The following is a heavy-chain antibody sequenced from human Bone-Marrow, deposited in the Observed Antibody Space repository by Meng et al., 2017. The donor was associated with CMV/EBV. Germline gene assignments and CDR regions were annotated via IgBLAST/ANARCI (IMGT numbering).Heavy chain of an antibody. V-gene: IGHV4-59*01. CDR2: LHNSGST. CDR1: GGSIASEY. D-gene: IGHD2/OR15-2a*01. CDR3: ARGHPAFSGVDV. Sequence: SETLSLTCTVSGGSIASEYWSWIRQPPGKGLQWIAYLHNSGSTNYTPSLKSRVTLSVDASKNQLSRKVRSVTAADTAVYYCARGHPAFSGVDVWGQGTTVTVSS. J-gene: IGHJ6*02.